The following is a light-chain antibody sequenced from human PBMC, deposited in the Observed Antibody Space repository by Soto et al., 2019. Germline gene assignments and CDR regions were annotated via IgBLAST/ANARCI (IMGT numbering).Light chain of an antibody. CDR2: GAS. V-gene: IGKV3-20*01. CDR3: QQYGSSHT. Sequence: EVVMTQSPATLSVSPGERATLSCRASQTVGSKLAWYQQKPGQAPRLLIYGASSRAIGIPDRFSGSVSGSDFILTINRLEPEDFAVDYCQQYGSSHTFGQGTRLEIK. CDR1: QTVGSK. J-gene: IGKJ5*01.